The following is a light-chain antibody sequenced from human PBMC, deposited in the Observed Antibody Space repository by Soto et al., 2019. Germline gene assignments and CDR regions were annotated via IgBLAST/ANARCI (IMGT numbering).Light chain of an antibody. CDR1: SGHSNYA. Sequence: QAVLTQSPSASASLGASVKLTCTLTSGHSNYAIAWHQQQPEKGPRYLMKLNSDGSHKKGDGIPDRFSGSSSGAERYLTISSLQSEDEADYYCQTWGTGIQVFGTGTKVTVL. CDR3: QTWGTGIQV. V-gene: IGLV4-69*01. J-gene: IGLJ1*01. CDR2: LNSDGSH.